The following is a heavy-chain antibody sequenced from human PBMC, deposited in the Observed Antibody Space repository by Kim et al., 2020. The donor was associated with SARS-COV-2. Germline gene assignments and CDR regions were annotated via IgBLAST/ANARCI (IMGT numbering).Heavy chain of an antibody. J-gene: IGHJ4*02. CDR3: ARALSELRYFDWLPYFDY. Sequence: GGSLRLSCAASGFTFSSYGMHWVRQAPGKGLEWVAAIWYAGSNKYYADSVKGRFTISRDNSKNTLYLQMNSLRAEDTAVYYCARALSELRYFDWLPYFDYWGQGTLVTVSS. CDR2: IWYAGSNK. D-gene: IGHD3-9*01. CDR1: GFTFSSYG. V-gene: IGHV3-33*01.